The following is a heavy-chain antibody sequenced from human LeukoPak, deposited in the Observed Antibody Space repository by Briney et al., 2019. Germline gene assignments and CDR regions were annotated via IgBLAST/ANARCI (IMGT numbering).Heavy chain of an antibody. J-gene: IGHJ6*03. CDR2: IRYDGSNK. D-gene: IGHD2-2*01. CDR3: AKRPIDGVVVPAANYYYYYMDV. CDR1: GFNFSSYG. V-gene: IGHV3-30*02. Sequence: GGSLRLSCAASGFNFSSYGMHWVRQAPGKGLEWVAFIRYDGSNKYYADSVKGRFTISRDNSKNTLYLQMNSLRAEDTAVYYCAKRPIDGVVVPAANYYYYYMDVWGKGTTVTVSS.